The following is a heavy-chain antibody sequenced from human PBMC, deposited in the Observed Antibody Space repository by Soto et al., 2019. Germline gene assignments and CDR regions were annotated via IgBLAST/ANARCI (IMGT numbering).Heavy chain of an antibody. Sequence: DVQLLESGGQLVQPGGSLRLSCSASGFALSSYAMSWVRQAPGKGLQWVSSISAGGDMTYNSDSVKGRFTISRDNSNNALFLQMQNLRSEDTALYYCARGDRGGSGSPASSYESGGDVWGQGATVTVS. D-gene: IGHD3-10*01. CDR3: ARGDRGGSGSPASSYESGGDV. CDR2: ISAGGDMT. V-gene: IGHV3-23*01. J-gene: IGHJ6*02. CDR1: GFALSSYA.